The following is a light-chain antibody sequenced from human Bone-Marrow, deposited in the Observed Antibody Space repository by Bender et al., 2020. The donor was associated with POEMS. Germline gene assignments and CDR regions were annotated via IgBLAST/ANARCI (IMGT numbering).Light chain of an antibody. J-gene: IGLJ1*01. CDR2: DVS. CDR1: SSDVGGYVY. CDR3: CSYAGSYKYV. Sequence: QSALTQPRSVSGSPGQSVTISCTGTSSDVGGYVYVSWYQQHPGKVPKALIYDVSARPSGVPDRFSGSKSGNTAALTISGLQAEDEADYYCCSYAGSYKYVFGPGTTVTVL. V-gene: IGLV2-11*01.